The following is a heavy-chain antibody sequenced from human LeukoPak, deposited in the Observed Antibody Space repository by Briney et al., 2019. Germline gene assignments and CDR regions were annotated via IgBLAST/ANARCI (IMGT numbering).Heavy chain of an antibody. D-gene: IGHD6-13*01. Sequence: GGSLRLSCSASGFTFSSYAMHWVRQAAGKGLEYVSAISSNGGSTYYPDSVKGRFIISRDNSKNTLYLQMSSLTAEDTAVYYCVKGLADSSPRGYWGQGTLVTVSS. CDR1: GFTFSSYA. J-gene: IGHJ4*02. CDR3: VKGLADSSPRGY. V-gene: IGHV3-64D*09. CDR2: ISSNGGST.